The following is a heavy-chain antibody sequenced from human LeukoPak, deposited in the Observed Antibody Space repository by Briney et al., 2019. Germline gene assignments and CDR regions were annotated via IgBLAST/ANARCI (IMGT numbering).Heavy chain of an antibody. D-gene: IGHD5-18*01. V-gene: IGHV3-7*01. Sequence: GGSLRLSCAASGFTFSSYWMSWVRQAPGKGLEWVANIKQDGSEKYYVDSVKGRFTISRDNAKNSLYLQMNSLRAEDTAVYYCAREVSKTRYSYNPRHYFDYWGQGTLVTVSS. CDR1: GFTFSSYW. CDR3: AREVSKTRYSYNPRHYFDY. J-gene: IGHJ4*02. CDR2: IKQDGSEK.